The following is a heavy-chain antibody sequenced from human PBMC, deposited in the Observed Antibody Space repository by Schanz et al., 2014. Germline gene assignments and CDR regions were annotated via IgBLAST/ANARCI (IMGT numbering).Heavy chain of an antibody. V-gene: IGHV1-18*04. CDR3: ARDQSPYTNSSDVRYFDY. J-gene: IGHJ4*02. CDR1: GYMFDTYG. Sequence: QVRLVQSGAEAREPGASVKVSCKATGYMFDTYGFAWVRQAPGQGLEWMGWISAYNGNTNYAQKLQGRVTMTTDTSTSTAYMELRSLRSDDTAVYYCARDQSPYTNSSDVRYFDYWGQGSLVTVSS. CDR2: ISAYNGNT. D-gene: IGHD6-6*01.